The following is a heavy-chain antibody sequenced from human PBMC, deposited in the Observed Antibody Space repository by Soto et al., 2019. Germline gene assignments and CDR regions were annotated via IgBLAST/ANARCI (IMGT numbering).Heavy chain of an antibody. Sequence: QVQLVQSGAEVRKPGASVKVSCKTSGYTFTTYDINWMRQATGQGLEWVGWMNPNSGTTGYAQKFQGRVSMTRDTSMNTAYMELSSLTYEDTAVYYCARNMWETGDFDYWGQGTLVTVSS. CDR2: MNPNSGTT. CDR1: GYTFTTYD. V-gene: IGHV1-8*01. D-gene: IGHD1-26*01. CDR3: ARNMWETGDFDY. J-gene: IGHJ4*02.